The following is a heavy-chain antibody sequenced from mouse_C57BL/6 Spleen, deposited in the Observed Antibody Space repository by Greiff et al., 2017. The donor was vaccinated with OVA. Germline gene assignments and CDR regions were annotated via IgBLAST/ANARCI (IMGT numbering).Heavy chain of an antibody. CDR1: GFSLTSYA. CDR3: ARTGTYFDY. D-gene: IGHD4-1*01. V-gene: IGHV2-9-1*01. CDR2: IWTGGGT. Sequence: VQLVESGPGLVAPSQSLSITCTVSGFSLTSYAISWVRQPPGKGLEWLEVIWTGGGTNYNSALKSRLSISKDNSKSQVFLKMNSLQTDDTARYYCARTGTYFDYWGQGTTLTVSS. J-gene: IGHJ2*01.